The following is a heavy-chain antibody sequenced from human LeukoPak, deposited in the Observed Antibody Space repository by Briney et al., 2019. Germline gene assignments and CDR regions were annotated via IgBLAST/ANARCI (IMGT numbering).Heavy chain of an antibody. J-gene: IGHJ6*03. V-gene: IGHV4-34*01. CDR1: GGSFSGYY. CDR3: ARARAIYYDFWSGYPYMDV. Sequence: PSETLSLTCAVYGGSFSGYYWSWIRQPPGKGLEWIGEINHSGSTNYNPSLKSRVTISVDTSKNQFSLKLSSVTAADTAVYYCARARAIYYDFWSGYPYMDVWGKGTTVTVPS. CDR2: INHSGST. D-gene: IGHD3-3*01.